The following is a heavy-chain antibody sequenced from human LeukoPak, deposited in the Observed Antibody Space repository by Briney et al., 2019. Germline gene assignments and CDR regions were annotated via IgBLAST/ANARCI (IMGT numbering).Heavy chain of an antibody. D-gene: IGHD1-26*01. Sequence: TLSLTCTVSGGSISSGDYYWSWIRQPPGKGLEWIGYIYYSGSTYYNPSLKSRVTISVDTSKNQFSLKLSSVTAADTAVYYCAKDFPVRAMGATRQFGYWGQGTLVTVSS. J-gene: IGHJ4*02. V-gene: IGHV4-30-4*08. CDR1: GGSISSGDYY. CDR2: IYYSGST. CDR3: AKDFPVRAMGATRQFGY.